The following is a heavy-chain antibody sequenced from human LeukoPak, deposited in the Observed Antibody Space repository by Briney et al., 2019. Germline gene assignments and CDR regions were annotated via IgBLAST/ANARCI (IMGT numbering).Heavy chain of an antibody. V-gene: IGHV4-34*01. CDR1: GGSFSVYY. Sequence: PSETLSLTCAVCGGSFSVYYWSWIRQPPGKGLEWIGEINHSGSTNYNPSLKSRVTISVDTSKNQFSLKLSSVTAADTAVYYCARGKEDIVVVPAATYPIFDYWGQGTLVTVSS. D-gene: IGHD2-2*01. J-gene: IGHJ4*02. CDR2: INHSGST. CDR3: ARGKEDIVVVPAATYPIFDY.